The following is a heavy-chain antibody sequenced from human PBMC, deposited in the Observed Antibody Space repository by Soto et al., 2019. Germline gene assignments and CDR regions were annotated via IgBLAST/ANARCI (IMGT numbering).Heavy chain of an antibody. CDR3: APAAPQIVVVPAAIKGAFDI. CDR2: FDPEDGET. D-gene: IGHD2-2*01. CDR1: GYTLTELS. V-gene: IGHV1-24*01. J-gene: IGHJ3*02. Sequence: QVQLVQSGAEVKKPGASVKVSCKVSGYTLTELSMHWVRQAPGKGLEWMGGFDPEDGETIYAQKFQGRVTMTEDTSTDTAYMELSSLRSEDTAVYYCAPAAPQIVVVPAAIKGAFDIWGQGTMVTVSS.